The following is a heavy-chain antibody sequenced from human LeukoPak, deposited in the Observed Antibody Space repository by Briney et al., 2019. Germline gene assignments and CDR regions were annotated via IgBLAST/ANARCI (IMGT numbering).Heavy chain of an antibody. V-gene: IGHV3-23*01. CDR2: ISGSGGST. J-gene: IGHJ4*02. Sequence: PGGSLRLSCAASGFTFSSYGMSWVRQAPGKGLEWVSAISGSGGSTYYADSVKGRFTISRDNSKNTLYLQMNSLRAEDTAVYYCAKRGPLYYYGSGSLISFDYWGQGTLVTVSS. CDR1: GFTFSSYG. D-gene: IGHD3-10*01. CDR3: AKRGPLYYYGSGSLISFDY.